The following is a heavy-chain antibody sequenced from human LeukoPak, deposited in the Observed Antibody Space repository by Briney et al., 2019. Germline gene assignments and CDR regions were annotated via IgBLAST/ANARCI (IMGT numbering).Heavy chain of an antibody. CDR3: ARADVGVVGFAY. V-gene: IGHV4-59*01. CDR1: GGSISSYY. Sequence: SETLSLTCTVSGGSISSYYWSWIRQPPGKGLEWIGYIYYSGSTNYNPSLKSRVTISVDTSKNQFSLKLSSVTAADTAVYYCARADVGVVGFAYWGQGTLVTVSS. J-gene: IGHJ4*02. D-gene: IGHD2-2*01. CDR2: IYYSGST.